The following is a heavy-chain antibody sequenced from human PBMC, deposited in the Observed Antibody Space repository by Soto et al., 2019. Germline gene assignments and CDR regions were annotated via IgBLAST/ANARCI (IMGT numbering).Heavy chain of an antibody. CDR3: AKERYCTNGVCYNGLY. Sequence: GGSLRLSCAASGFTFSSYAMSWVRQAPGKGLEWVSAISGSGGSTYYADSVKGRFTISRDNSKNTLYLQMNSLRAEDTAVYYCAKERYCTNGVCYNGLYWGQGTLVTVSS. J-gene: IGHJ4*02. CDR2: ISGSGGST. V-gene: IGHV3-23*01. D-gene: IGHD2-8*01. CDR1: GFTFSSYA.